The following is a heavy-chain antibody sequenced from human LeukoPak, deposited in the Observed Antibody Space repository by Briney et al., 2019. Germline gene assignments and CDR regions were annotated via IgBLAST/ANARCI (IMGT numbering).Heavy chain of an antibody. V-gene: IGHV4-61*02. CDR2: IYTSGST. CDR1: GGSISSGSYY. J-gene: IGHJ6*02. Sequence: SETLSLTCTVSGGSISSGSYYWSWIRQPAGEGLEWIGRIYTSGSTNYNPSLKSRVTISVDTSKNQFSLKLSSVTAADTAVYYCASDIVGATWRYYYYGMDVWGQGTTVTVSS. D-gene: IGHD1-26*01. CDR3: ASDIVGATWRYYYYGMDV.